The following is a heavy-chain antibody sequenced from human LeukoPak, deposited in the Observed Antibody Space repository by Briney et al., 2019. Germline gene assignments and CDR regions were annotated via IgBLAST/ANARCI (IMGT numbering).Heavy chain of an antibody. J-gene: IGHJ4*02. D-gene: IGHD6-19*01. CDR2: IYYSGST. CDR1: GGSISSYY. V-gene: IGHV4-59*01. Sequence: PSETLSLTWTVSGGSISSYYWSWIRQPQGKGLEWIGYIYYSGSTNYNPSLKSRVTISVDTSKNQFSLKLSSVTAADTAVYYCARGSGWTADYRGQGTLVTVSS. CDR3: ARGSGWTADY.